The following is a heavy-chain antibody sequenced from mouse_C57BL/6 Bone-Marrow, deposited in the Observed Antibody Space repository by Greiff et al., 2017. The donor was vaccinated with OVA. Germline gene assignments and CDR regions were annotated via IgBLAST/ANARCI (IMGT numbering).Heavy chain of an antibody. Sequence: VQLQQSGAELVRPGASVKLSCTASGFNIKDDYMHWVKQRPEQGLEWIGWIDPENGDTEYASKFQGKATITADTSSNTAYLQLSSLTSEDTAVYYGTLYYYGPYYCDYWGQGTTLTVSA. D-gene: IGHD1-1*01. CDR2: IDPENGDT. CDR3: TLYYYGPYYCDY. J-gene: IGHJ2*01. V-gene: IGHV14-4*01. CDR1: GFNIKDDY.